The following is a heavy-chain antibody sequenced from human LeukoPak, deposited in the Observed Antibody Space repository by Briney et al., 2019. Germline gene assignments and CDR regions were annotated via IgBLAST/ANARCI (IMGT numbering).Heavy chain of an antibody. Sequence: SETLSLTCTVSGYSISSGYYWGWIRQPPGKGLEWIGSIYHSGSTYYNPSLKSRVTISVDTSKNQFSLKLSSVTAADTAVYYCARVEGRLSWFDPWGQGTLFTVSS. CDR2: IYHSGST. CDR1: GYSISSGYY. V-gene: IGHV4-38-2*02. CDR3: ARVEGRLSWFDP. J-gene: IGHJ5*02.